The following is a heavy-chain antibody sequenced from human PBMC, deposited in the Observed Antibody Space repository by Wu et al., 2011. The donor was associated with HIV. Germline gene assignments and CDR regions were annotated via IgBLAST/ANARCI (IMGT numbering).Heavy chain of an antibody. CDR3: ARASGVWDDFDY. D-gene: IGHD3-16*01. Sequence: QVQLVQSGPEVKKPGASMRVSCKTSGYTFADYGITWVRRAPGQGLEWMGWISVYNGDTNYAQKFQDRVSMTTDTSTNTAYMELRSLRSDDTAVYYCARASGVWDDFDYWGQGTLVTVSS. CDR1: GYTFADYG. J-gene: IGHJ4*02. CDR2: ISVYNGDT. V-gene: IGHV1-18*04.